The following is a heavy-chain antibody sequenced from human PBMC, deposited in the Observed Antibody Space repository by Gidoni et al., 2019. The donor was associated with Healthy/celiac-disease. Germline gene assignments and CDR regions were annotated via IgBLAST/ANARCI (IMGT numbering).Heavy chain of an antibody. CDR2: IYWDDGK. CDR1: GFLPSTRRLG. CDR3: AHEAGSGELRGDQDGMDV. Sequence: QTTFKVSGPPLLTPTQTLPLTFTFSGFLPSTRRLGVSWLRQPPGKALEWLALIYWDDGKRYSPYLKSRLTITKETSKNQVVLTKTNMDPVDTATYYCAHEAGSGELRGDQDGMDVWGQGTTVTVSS. D-gene: IGHD1-7*01. V-gene: IGHV2-5*02. J-gene: IGHJ6*02.